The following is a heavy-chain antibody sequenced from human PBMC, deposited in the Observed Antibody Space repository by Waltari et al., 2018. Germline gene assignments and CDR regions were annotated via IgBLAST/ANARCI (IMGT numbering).Heavy chain of an antibody. J-gene: IGHJ4*02. D-gene: IGHD3-10*01. Sequence: QLQLQESGSGLVKPSETLSLTCTVSGGSISSSSYYWGWIRQPPGKGLEWIGSIYYSGSTYYNPSLKSRVTISVDTSKNQFSLKLSSVTAADTAVYYCARRRLSGNPWGYWGQGTLVTVSS. CDR3: ARRRLSGNPWGY. CDR2: IYYSGST. CDR1: GGSISSSSYY. V-gene: IGHV4-39*01.